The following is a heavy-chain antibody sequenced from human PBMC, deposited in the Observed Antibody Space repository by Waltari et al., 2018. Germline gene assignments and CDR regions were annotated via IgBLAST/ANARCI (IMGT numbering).Heavy chain of an antibody. D-gene: IGHD3-10*01. J-gene: IGHJ4*02. CDR2: SIPIFGTA. CDR1: GGTFSSYA. V-gene: IGHV1-69*14. Sequence: QVQLVQSGAEVKKPGSSVKVSCKASGGTFSSYAISWVRQAPGQGLEWMGWSIPIFGTANYAQKFQGRVTITAETSTDTAYMELSSLRSEDTAVYYCATGEWFGDPITGYWGQGTLVTVSS. CDR3: ATGEWFGDPITGY.